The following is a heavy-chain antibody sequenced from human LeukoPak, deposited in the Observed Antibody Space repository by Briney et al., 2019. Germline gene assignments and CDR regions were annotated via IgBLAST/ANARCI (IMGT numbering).Heavy chain of an antibody. CDR3: AIAFNSWYHYFDY. D-gene: IGHD6-13*01. Sequence: GGSLRLSCPASGFTFSSYWMHWVRQAPGQGLVWISRINSDGSRTNYADSVKGRFTISRDNATNTLYLQMNSLRAEDTAVYYCAIAFNSWYHYFDYWGQGSLVTVS. CDR1: GFTFSSYW. CDR2: INSDGSRT. J-gene: IGHJ4*02. V-gene: IGHV3-74*01.